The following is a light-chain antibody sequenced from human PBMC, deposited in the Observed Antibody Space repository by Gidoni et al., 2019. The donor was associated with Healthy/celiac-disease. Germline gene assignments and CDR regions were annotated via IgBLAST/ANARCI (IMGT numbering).Light chain of an antibody. CDR2: KVS. V-gene: IGKV2-30*01. CDR1: QSFVYSDGNTY. CDR3: MQGTHWPPGLT. J-gene: IGKJ4*01. Sequence: DAVMTQPPLSLPVTLGPPASISCRSSQSFVYSDGNTYMNWYQQRPGQSPRRLIYKVSNRDSGVPDRFSGSGSGTDLTLKISRVEAEDVGVDYCMQGTHWPPGLTFGGGTKVEIK.